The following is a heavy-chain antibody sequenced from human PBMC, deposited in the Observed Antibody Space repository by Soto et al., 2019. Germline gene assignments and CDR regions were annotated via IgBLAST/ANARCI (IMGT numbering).Heavy chain of an antibody. Sequence: QVQLRESGPGLVKPSQTLSLTCTVSGGSINSGGYYWNWIRQHPGKGLVWIEYMYYGGSTYYNPFLRSRVIISADTSENHFSLKLSSVTAADTAVYFCARGYRQSGYSSSWVFDYWGQGTLVNVSS. V-gene: IGHV4-31*03. D-gene: IGHD6-13*01. J-gene: IGHJ4*02. CDR1: GGSINSGGYY. CDR2: MYYGGST. CDR3: ARGYRQSGYSSSWVFDY.